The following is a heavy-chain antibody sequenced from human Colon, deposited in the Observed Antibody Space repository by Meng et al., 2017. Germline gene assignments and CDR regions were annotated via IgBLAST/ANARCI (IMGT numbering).Heavy chain of an antibody. CDR3: AGGPWEFDY. Sequence: QVQLQWTGPGLLGPVEALSLTCTVSGASVSSVNHYWSWIRQPPGKGLEYIAYVDYSGSTHYNPSLKSRVTMSVDTSKKQLSLKLSSVTAADTAVYYCAGGPWEFDYWGQGTLVTVSS. CDR1: GASVSSVNHY. D-gene: IGHD1-26*01. CDR2: VDYSGST. J-gene: IGHJ4*02. V-gene: IGHV4-61*01.